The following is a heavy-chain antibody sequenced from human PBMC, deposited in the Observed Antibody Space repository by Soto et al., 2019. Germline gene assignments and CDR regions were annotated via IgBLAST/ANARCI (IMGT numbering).Heavy chain of an antibody. D-gene: IGHD3-3*01. V-gene: IGHV3-23*01. CDR2: ISGSGGST. J-gene: IGHJ3*02. CDR1: GFTSSSYA. Sequence: PGGSLRLSCAASGFTSSSYAMSWVRQAPGKGLEWVSAISGSGGSTYYADSVKGRFTISRDNSKNTLYLQMNSLRAEDKAVYYCAKDRGLYDFWSGYLYDAFDIWGQGTMVTVS. CDR3: AKDRGLYDFWSGYLYDAFDI.